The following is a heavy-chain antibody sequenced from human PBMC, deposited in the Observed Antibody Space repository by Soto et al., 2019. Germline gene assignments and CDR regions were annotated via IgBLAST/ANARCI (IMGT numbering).Heavy chain of an antibody. V-gene: IGHV3-33*01. J-gene: IGHJ4*02. CDR3: ARDLSGDLDY. Sequence: QVQLVESGGGVVQPGRSLRLSCAASGFTFSSYGMHWVRQAPGKGLEWVAVIWYDGSNEYYADSVKGRFTISRDNSKNTLYLQMNSLRAEDTAVYYCARDLSGDLDYWGQGTLVTVSS. CDR2: IWYDGSNE. CDR1: GFTFSSYG.